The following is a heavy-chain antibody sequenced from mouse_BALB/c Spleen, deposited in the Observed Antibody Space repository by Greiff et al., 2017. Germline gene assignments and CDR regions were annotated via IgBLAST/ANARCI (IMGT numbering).Heavy chain of an antibody. Sequence: DVMLVESGGGLVKPGGSLKLSCAASGFTFSSYAMSWVRQTPEKRLEWVASISSGGSTYYPDSVKGRFTISRDNARNILYLQMSSLRSEDTAMYYCARGGNKDYWGQGTTLTVSS. CDR3: ARGGNKDY. J-gene: IGHJ2*01. CDR2: ISSGGST. CDR1: GFTFSSYA. D-gene: IGHD2-1*01. V-gene: IGHV5-6-5*01.